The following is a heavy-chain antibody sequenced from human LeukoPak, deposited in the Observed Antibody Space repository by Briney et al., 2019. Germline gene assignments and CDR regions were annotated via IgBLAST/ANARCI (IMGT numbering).Heavy chain of an antibody. CDR2: IYNSGST. CDR1: GGSNSGYL. Sequence: PSETLSLTCSVSGGSNSGYLWSWIRQPPGKGPEWIGYIYNSGSTTYNPSLKSRVTISVDTSKNQFSLRLRSVTAVDTAVYYCAKDGLHGSILWGQGTLVTVSS. J-gene: IGHJ4*02. CDR3: AKDGLHGSIL. D-gene: IGHD1-1*01. V-gene: IGHV4-59*01.